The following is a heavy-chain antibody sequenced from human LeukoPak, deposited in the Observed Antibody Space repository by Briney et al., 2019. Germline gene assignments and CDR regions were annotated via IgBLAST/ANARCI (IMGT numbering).Heavy chain of an antibody. CDR3: ARKVLGYCSSTSCYHNAFDI. J-gene: IGHJ3*02. CDR2: IIPIFGRA. V-gene: IGHV1-69*13. Sequence: GASVKVSCKASGGTFSSYAISWVRQAPGQGLEWMGGIIPIFGRANYAQKFQGRVTITADESTSTAYMELSSLRSEDTAVYYCARKVLGYCSSTSCYHNAFDIWGQGTMVTVSS. CDR1: GGTFSSYA. D-gene: IGHD2-2*01.